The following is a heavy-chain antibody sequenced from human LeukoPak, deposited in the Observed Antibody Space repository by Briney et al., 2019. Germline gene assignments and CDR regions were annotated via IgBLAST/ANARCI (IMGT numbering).Heavy chain of an antibody. CDR3: ANSGLTFGGVIGLGDY. V-gene: IGHV3-30*02. J-gene: IGHJ4*02. CDR2: IRYDGSNK. CDR1: GSTFSSYG. Sequence: GGSLRLSCAASGSTFSSYGMHWVRQAPGKGLEWVAFIRYDGSNKYYADSVKGRFTISRDNSKNTLYLQMNSLRPEDTAVYYCANSGLTFGGVIGLGDYWGQGTLVTVSS. D-gene: IGHD3-16*02.